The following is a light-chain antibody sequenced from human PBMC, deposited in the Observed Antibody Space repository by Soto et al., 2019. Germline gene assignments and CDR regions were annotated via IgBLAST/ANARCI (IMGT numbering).Light chain of an antibody. CDR3: QQYGRLPLS. CDR2: GAS. V-gene: IGKV3-20*01. Sequence: EILLTQSPGTLSLSPGDRATLSCRSSQSLTNSFLAWYQQRPGQTPRLLIYGASIRATDIPDRFSGSGSGTDFTLTISRLEPEDCAVYFCQQYGRLPLSFVGGTKVEIK. J-gene: IGKJ4*01. CDR1: QSLTNSF.